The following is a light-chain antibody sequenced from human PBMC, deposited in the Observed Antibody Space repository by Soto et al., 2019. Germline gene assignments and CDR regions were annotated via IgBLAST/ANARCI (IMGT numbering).Light chain of an antibody. CDR2: WAS. V-gene: IGKV4-1*01. CDR3: QQYHSVPIT. J-gene: IGKJ5*01. Sequence: DIVMTQSPDSLAVSLGERATINCKSSQRVLFSSNNKHYLAWYQQKLGQPPKLLIYWASTRESGVPDRFSGSGSVTDFTLTISNLQAEDVAVYYCQQYHSVPITFGQGTRLEIK. CDR1: QRVLFSSNNKHY.